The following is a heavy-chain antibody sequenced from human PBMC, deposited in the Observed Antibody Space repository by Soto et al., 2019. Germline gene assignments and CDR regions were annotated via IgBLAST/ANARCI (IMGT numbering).Heavy chain of an antibody. Sequence: ASVKVSCKASGDTHTIYLIHWLRQAPGQGLEWMGWINSVSGGANYAPRFQGRVAMTRDRSSATAFMELSRLRSDDTAVYYCARGGSYYDHWGQGTLVTVSS. CDR1: GDTHTIYL. J-gene: IGHJ5*02. V-gene: IGHV1-2*02. CDR3: ARGGSYYDH. CDR2: INSVSGGA. D-gene: IGHD1-26*01.